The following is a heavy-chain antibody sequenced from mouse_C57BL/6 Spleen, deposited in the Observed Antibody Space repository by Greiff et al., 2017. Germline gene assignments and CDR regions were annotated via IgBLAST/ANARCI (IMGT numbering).Heavy chain of an antibody. V-gene: IGHV1-15*01. D-gene: IGHD2-3*01. Sequence: QVHVKQSGAELVRPGASVTLSCKASGYTFTDYEMHWVKQTPVHGLEWIGAIDPETGGTAYNQKFKGKAILTADKSSSTAYMELRSLTSEDSAVYYCTRWFLLDYWGQGTTLTVSS. CDR2: IDPETGGT. CDR1: GYTFTDYE. J-gene: IGHJ2*01. CDR3: TRWFLLDY.